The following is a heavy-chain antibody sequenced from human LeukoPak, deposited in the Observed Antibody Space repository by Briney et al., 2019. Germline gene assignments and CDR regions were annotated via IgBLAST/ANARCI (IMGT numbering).Heavy chain of an antibody. J-gene: IGHJ3*02. D-gene: IGHD5-18*01. CDR3: AKGHTAMPPGAFDI. Sequence: GGSLRLSCAASGFTFSSYEMNWVRQAPGKGLEWVSYISSSGSTIYYADSVKGRFTISGDNAKNSLYLQMNSLRAEDMALYYCAKGHTAMPPGAFDIWGQGTMVTVSS. CDR2: ISSSGSTI. CDR1: GFTFSSYE. V-gene: IGHV3-48*03.